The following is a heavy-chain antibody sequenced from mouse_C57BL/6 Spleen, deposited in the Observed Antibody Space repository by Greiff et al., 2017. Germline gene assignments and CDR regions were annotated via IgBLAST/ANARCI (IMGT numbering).Heavy chain of an antibody. V-gene: IGHV1-81*01. CDR2: IYPRSGNT. D-gene: IGHD1-1*01. CDR3: ARGDYYGSSPYYAMDY. Sequence: VKVVESGAELARPGASVKLSCKASGYTFTSYGISWVKQRTGQGLEWIGEIYPRSGNTYYNEKFKGKATLTADKSSSTAYMELRSLTSEDSAVYFCARGDYYGSSPYYAMDYWGQGTSVTVSS. J-gene: IGHJ4*01. CDR1: GYTFTSYG.